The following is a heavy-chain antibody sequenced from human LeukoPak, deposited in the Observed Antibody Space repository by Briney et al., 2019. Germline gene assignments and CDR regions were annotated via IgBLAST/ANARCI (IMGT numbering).Heavy chain of an antibody. D-gene: IGHD2-2*01. J-gene: IGHJ4*02. CDR1: GYTFTGYY. V-gene: IGHV1-18*04. CDR2: ISAYNGNT. CDR3: ARMEGYCSSTSCRSYFDY. Sequence: ASVKVSCKASGYTFTGYYMHWVRQAPGQGLEWMGWISAYNGNTNYAQKLQGRVTMTTDTSTSTAYMELRSLRSDDTAVYYCARMEGYCSSTSCRSYFDYWGQGTLVTVSS.